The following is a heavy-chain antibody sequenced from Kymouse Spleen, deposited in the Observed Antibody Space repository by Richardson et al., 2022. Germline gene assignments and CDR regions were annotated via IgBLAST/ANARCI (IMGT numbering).Heavy chain of an antibody. CDR1: GFTFSSYG. J-gene: IGHJ6*02. Sequence: QVQLVESGGGVVQPGRSLRLSCAASGFTFSSYGMHWVRQAPGKGLEWVAVIWYDGSNKYYADSVKGRFTISRDNSKNTLYLQMNSLRAEDTAVYYCARKLRYFDWLSSYYYYYGMDVWGQGTTVTVSS. D-gene: IGHD3-9*01. V-gene: IGHV3-33*01. CDR2: IWYDGSNK. CDR3: ARKLRYFDWLSSYYYYYGMDV.